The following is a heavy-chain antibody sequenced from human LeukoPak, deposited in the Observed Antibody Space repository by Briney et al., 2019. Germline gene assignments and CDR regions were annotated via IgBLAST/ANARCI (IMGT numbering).Heavy chain of an antibody. CDR3: AMDRAPIKGATVTHPHIDP. CDR2: IYTSGST. CDR1: GGSISSGSYY. J-gene: IGHJ5*02. Sequence: SETLSLTCTVSGGSISSGSYYWSWIRQPAGKGLEWIGRIYTSGSTSYNPSLKSRVTISVDTSKNQFSLKLSSVTAADTAVYYCAMDRAPIKGATVTHPHIDPWGQGTLVTVSS. D-gene: IGHD4-11*01. V-gene: IGHV4-61*02.